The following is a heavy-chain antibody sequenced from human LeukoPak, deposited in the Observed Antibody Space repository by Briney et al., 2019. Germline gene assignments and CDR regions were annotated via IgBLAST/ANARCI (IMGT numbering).Heavy chain of an antibody. CDR3: ARRLKCCSSSYGWFDP. Sequence: GESLKISCKGSGYSFTSYWIGWVRQMPGKGLEWMGIIYPGDSDTRYSPSFQGQVTISADKSISTAYLQWSSLKASDTAMYHCARRLKCCSSSYGWFDPWGQGTLVTVSS. CDR2: IYPGDSDT. J-gene: IGHJ5*02. D-gene: IGHD6-6*01. CDR1: GYSFTSYW. V-gene: IGHV5-51*01.